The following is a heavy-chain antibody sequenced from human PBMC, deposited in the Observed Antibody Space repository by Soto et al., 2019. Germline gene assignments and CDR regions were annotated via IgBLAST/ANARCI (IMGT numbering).Heavy chain of an antibody. D-gene: IGHD1-26*01. V-gene: IGHV1-69*13. CDR3: ARGLGSGRLREGFDY. Sequence: ASVKVSCKASGGTFSSYAISWVRQAPGQGLEWMGGIIPIFGTANYAQKFQGRVTITADESTSTAYMELSSLRSEDTAVYYCARGLGSGRLREGFDYWGQGTLVTVSS. CDR2: IIPIFGTA. CDR1: GGTFSSYA. J-gene: IGHJ4*02.